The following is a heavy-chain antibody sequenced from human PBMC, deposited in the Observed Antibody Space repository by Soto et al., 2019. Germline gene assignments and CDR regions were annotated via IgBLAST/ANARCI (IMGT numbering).Heavy chain of an antibody. V-gene: IGHV1-69*01. CDR2: IIPYYNTL. CDR3: ASGASRWCPCFFDS. Sequence: QAQVVQSGAEVRKPGSSVKLSCKASEGTFNSYAIAWVRQAPGQGLEWMGGIIPYYNTLNYAQKFQDRVTITADDSTNTVYMELSSRRSDDTAVYFCASGASRWCPCFFDSWGQGTLVTVSS. CDR1: EGTFNSYA. J-gene: IGHJ4*02. D-gene: IGHD6-13*01.